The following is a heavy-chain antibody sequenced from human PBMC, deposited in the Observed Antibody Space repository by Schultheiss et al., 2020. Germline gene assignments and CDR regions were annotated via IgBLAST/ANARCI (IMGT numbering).Heavy chain of an antibody. Sequence: SETLSLTCAVYGGSFSGYYWSWIRQPPGKGLEWIGSIYYSGSTNYNPSLKSRVTISVDTSKNQFSLKLSSVTAADTAVYYCARDGIWSGSYNWFDPWGQGTLVTVSS. V-gene: IGHV4-59*01. CDR2: IYYSGST. CDR1: GGSFSGYY. J-gene: IGHJ5*02. CDR3: ARDGIWSGSYNWFDP. D-gene: IGHD3-3*01.